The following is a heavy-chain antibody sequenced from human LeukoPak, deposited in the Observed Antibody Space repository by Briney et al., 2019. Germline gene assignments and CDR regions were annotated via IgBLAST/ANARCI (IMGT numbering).Heavy chain of an antibody. CDR2: IYYSGST. Sequence: SSEPLSLTCTVSGGSISSYYWSWIRQPPGKGLEWIGYIYYSGSTNYNPSLKSRVTISVDTSKNQFSLKLSSVTAADTAVYYCARAYYYDSSGFDYWGQGTLVTVSS. V-gene: IGHV4-59*01. CDR3: ARAYYYDSSGFDY. CDR1: GGSISSYY. D-gene: IGHD3-22*01. J-gene: IGHJ4*02.